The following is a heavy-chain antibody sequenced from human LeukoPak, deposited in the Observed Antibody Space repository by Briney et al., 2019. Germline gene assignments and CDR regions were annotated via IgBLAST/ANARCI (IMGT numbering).Heavy chain of an antibody. CDR2: IHDSGTA. Sequence: SETLSLTCTVSRGSISSHYWSWIRQPPGTGLEGIGNIHDSGTANYSPSLKSRVTISVDTSKNNFSLKLTSVTAADTAIYYCAKGKQQLAYDSFDIWGQGTMVTVSS. D-gene: IGHD6-13*01. CDR1: RGSISSHY. V-gene: IGHV4-59*11. J-gene: IGHJ3*02. CDR3: AKGKQQLAYDSFDI.